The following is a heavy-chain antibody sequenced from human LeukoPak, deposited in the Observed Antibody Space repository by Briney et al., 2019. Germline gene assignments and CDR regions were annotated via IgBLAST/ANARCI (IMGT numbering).Heavy chain of an antibody. V-gene: IGHV5-51*01. D-gene: IGHD4-17*01. CDR1: GYSFTSNW. Sequence: GESLKISCRGLGYSFTSNWTGWLRQMPGKGLEWMGIIYPGDSDTRYSPSFQGQVTISADKSISTAYLQWSSLKASDTAMYYCARLRDYTDYWGQGTLVTVSS. CDR3: ARLRDYTDY. CDR2: IYPGDSDT. J-gene: IGHJ4*02.